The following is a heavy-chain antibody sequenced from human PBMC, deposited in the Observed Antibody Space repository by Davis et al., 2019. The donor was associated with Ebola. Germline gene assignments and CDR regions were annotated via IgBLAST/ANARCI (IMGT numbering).Heavy chain of an antibody. CDR3: AVRRDGYNVRDGY. D-gene: IGHD5-24*01. V-gene: IGHV1-69*04. CDR1: LGTFISNA. CDR2: IIPILGMA. J-gene: IGHJ4*02. Sequence: SVKVSCKASLGTFISNANSCVRHAPRQGLEWMGRIIPILGMANYAQKFQGRVTITAEKSTSTAYMELSNLRSEDTAVYYCAVRRDGYNVRDGYWGQGTLVTVSS.